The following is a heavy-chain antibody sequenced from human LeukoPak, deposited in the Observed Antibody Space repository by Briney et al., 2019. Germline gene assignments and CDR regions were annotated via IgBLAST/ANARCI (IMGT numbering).Heavy chain of an antibody. CDR1: GGSISSNTYY. D-gene: IGHD3-9*01. V-gene: IGHV4-39*07. Sequence: SETLSLTCTVSGGSISSNTYYWGWIRQPPGKGLEWIGSIFYSGNTYYIPSLKSRVTMSVDTSKIQFYLKLSSVTAADTAVYYCARDILTSLRYFDWFDPWGQGTLVTVSS. CDR2: IFYSGNT. CDR3: ARDILTSLRYFDWFDP. J-gene: IGHJ5*02.